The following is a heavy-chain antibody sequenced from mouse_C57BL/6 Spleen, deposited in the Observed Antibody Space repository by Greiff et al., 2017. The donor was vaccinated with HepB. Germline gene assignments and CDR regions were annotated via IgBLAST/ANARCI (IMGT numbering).Heavy chain of an antibody. Sequence: QVQLQQPGAELVRPGTSVKLSCKASGYTFTSYWMHWVKQRPGQGLEWIGVIDPSDSYTNYNQKFKGKATLTVDTSSSTAYMQLSSLTSEVSAVYYCARGDSNLFAYWGQGTLVTVSA. D-gene: IGHD2-5*01. J-gene: IGHJ3*01. CDR2: IDPSDSYT. CDR3: ARGDSNLFAY. V-gene: IGHV1-59*01. CDR1: GYTFTSYW.